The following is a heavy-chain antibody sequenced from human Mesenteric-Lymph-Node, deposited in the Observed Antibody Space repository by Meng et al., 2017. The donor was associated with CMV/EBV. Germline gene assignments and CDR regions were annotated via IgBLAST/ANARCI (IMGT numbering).Heavy chain of an antibody. J-gene: IGHJ1*01. CDR1: GFTFSSYA. CDR2: ISGSGGST. CDR3: VTELHYSG. Sequence: GESLKISCAASGFTFSSYAMSWVRQAPGKGLEWVSAISGSGGSTYYADSVKGRFTISRDNSKNTLYLQMNSLRAEDTAMYYCVTELHYSGWGQGTLVTVSS. V-gene: IGHV3-23*01. D-gene: IGHD1-26*01.